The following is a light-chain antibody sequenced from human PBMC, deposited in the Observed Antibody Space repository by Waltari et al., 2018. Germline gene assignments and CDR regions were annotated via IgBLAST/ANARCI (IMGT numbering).Light chain of an antibody. J-gene: IGKJ1*01. Sequence: EIVLTQSPGTLSLSPEERATLYCRASQSVSRTLAWYQQKPGQAPRLLIYDASTRATGIADRFSGSGSGTDFSLTISRLEPEDFAVYYCQKYGRLPATFGQGTKVEIK. CDR3: QKYGRLPAT. CDR2: DAS. V-gene: IGKV3-20*01. CDR1: QSVSRT.